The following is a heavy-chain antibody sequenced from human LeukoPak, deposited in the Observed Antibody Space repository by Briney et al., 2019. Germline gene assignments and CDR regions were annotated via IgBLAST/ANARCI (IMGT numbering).Heavy chain of an antibody. Sequence: PGGSLRLSCAASGFIFSSYGMHWVRQAPGKGLEWVSYISSSSSTIYYADSVKGRFTISRDNAKNSLYLQMNSLRAEDTAVYYCARDARGHLTRFTWFGEPIGYWGQGTLVTVSS. CDR2: ISSSSSTI. CDR3: ARDARGHLTRFTWFGEPIGY. D-gene: IGHD3-10*01. V-gene: IGHV3-48*04. CDR1: GFIFSSYG. J-gene: IGHJ4*02.